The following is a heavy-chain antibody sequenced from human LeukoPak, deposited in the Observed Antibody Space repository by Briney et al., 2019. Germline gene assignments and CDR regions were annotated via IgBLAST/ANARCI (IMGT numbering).Heavy chain of an antibody. J-gene: IGHJ6*03. CDR3: ARDLSITMVRGVATNYYMDV. V-gene: IGHV3-7*01. CDR2: IQPNGSEQ. Sequence: LSGGSLRLSCVASGFTFSRNWMSWVRQAPGKGLEWVGNIQPNGSEQYPVDSVKGRFTISRDNAKNSLYLQMNSLRAEDTAVYYCARDLSITMVRGVATNYYMDVWGKGTTVTVSS. CDR1: GFTFSRNW. D-gene: IGHD3-10*01.